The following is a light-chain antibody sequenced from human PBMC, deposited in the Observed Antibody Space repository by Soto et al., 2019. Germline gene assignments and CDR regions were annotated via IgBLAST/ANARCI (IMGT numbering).Light chain of an antibody. J-gene: IGLJ1*01. CDR3: NSYTTTSSLGV. CDR1: SNDVGNYNY. V-gene: IGLV2-14*01. Sequence: QSALTQSASVSGSPGQSITISCTGTSNDVGNYNYVSWYQHHPGKGPKLLIYEVRNRPSGVSSRFSGSKSGNTASLTISELRAEDEAYYYCNSYTTTSSLGVFGTGTKLTVL. CDR2: EVR.